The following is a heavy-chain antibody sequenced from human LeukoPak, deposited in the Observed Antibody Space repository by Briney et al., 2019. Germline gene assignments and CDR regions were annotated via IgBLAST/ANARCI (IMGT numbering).Heavy chain of an antibody. D-gene: IGHD6-13*01. CDR2: LYTSGST. CDR1: GGSISSYY. Sequence: SETLSLTCTVSGGSISSYYWSWIRQPAGKGLEWIGRLYTSGSTNYNPSPRSRVTMSVDTSKNHVSLKLTSVTAADTAVYYCAGSYFGYSTDWGQGTLVTVSS. J-gene: IGHJ4*02. CDR3: AGSYFGYSTD. V-gene: IGHV4-4*07.